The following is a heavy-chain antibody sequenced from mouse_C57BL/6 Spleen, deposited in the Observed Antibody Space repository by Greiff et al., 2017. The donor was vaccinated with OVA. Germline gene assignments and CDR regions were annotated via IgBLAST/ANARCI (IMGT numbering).Heavy chain of an antibody. V-gene: IGHV1-80*01. CDR3: AREDGGSSWYFAV. D-gene: IGHD1-1*02. CDR1: GYAFSSYW. Sequence: QVQLQQSGAELVKPGASVKISCKASGYAFSSYWMNWVKQRPGKGLEWIGQIYPGDGDTNYNGKFKGKATLTADKSSSTAYMQLSSLTSEDSAVYFCAREDGGSSWYFAVWGTGTTVTVSS. CDR2: IYPGDGDT. J-gene: IGHJ1*03.